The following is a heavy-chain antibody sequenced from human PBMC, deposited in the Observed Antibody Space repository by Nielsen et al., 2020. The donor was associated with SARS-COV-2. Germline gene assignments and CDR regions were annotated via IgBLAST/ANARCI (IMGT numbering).Heavy chain of an antibody. CDR3: ARGGSIAAVGDVFDI. CDR2: IYYSGST. Sequence: SETLSLTCAVSGYSISSGGYYWSWIRQHPGKGLEWIGYIYYSGSTYYEPSLKSRVTISVDRSKNQFSLKLSFMTAADTAVYYCARGGSIAAVGDVFDIWGQGTMVPVSS. J-gene: IGHJ3*02. V-gene: IGHV4-31*11. D-gene: IGHD6-13*01. CDR1: GYSISSGGYY.